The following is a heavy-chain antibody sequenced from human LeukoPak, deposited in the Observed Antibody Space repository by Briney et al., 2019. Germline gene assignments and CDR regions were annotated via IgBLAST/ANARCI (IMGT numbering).Heavy chain of an antibody. V-gene: IGHV4-39*01. J-gene: IGHJ4*02. CDR3: ASSETSTAMATNFGY. Sequence: SETLSLTCTVSGGSIRSSSFYWGWIRQPPGKGLEWIGSIYYSGRTYYNPSLKIRLTMSVDTSKNQFSLRLRSVTAADTAVYYCASSETSTAMATNFGYWGQGTLVTVSS. D-gene: IGHD5-18*01. CDR2: IYYSGRT. CDR1: GGSIRSSSFY.